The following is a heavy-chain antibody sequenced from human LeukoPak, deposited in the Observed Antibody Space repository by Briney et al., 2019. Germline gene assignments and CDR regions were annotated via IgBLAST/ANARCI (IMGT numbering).Heavy chain of an antibody. CDR1: GGSINSSTYY. D-gene: IGHD2-2*01. CDR2: IYYSGTT. CDR3: ARRGAYCTSSSCYFDY. V-gene: IGHV4-39*01. J-gene: IGHJ4*02. Sequence: SETLSLTCIISGGSINSSTYYWGWIRQPPGTGLEWIGNIYYSGTTYYNPSLKSRVTISVDTSKNQFSLKLSSVSAADTAVYYCARRGAYCTSSSCYFDYWGQGTLVTVSS.